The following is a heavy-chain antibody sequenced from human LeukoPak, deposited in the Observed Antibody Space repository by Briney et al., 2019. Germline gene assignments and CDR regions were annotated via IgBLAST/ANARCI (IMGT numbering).Heavy chain of an antibody. D-gene: IGHD3-3*01. CDR2: ISAYNGNT. CDR1: GYTFTTLY. Sequence: ASVKVSCRASGYTFTTLYMHWVREAPGQGLEWMGWISAYNGNTNYAQKLQGRVTMTTDTSTNTAYMELRSLRSDDTAVYYCARVSYYDFWSGYYAVAHQYYYYYMDVWGKGTTVTVSS. J-gene: IGHJ6*03. CDR3: ARVSYYDFWSGYYAVAHQYYYYYMDV. V-gene: IGHV1-18*04.